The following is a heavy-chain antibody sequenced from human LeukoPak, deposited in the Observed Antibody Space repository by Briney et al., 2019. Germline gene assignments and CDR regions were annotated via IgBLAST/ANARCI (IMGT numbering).Heavy chain of an antibody. CDR3: ARGHLVGVTGYYFDY. J-gene: IGHJ4*02. CDR2: IRYSGST. Sequence: PSETLSLTCSVSGGSISSYYWSWIRQPPGKGLEWIGYIRYSGSTNYNPSLKSRVTISVDTSKNHFSLKLSSVTAADTAVYYCARGHLVGVTGYYFDYWGQGTLVTVSS. V-gene: IGHV4-59*01. D-gene: IGHD1-26*01. CDR1: GGSISSYY.